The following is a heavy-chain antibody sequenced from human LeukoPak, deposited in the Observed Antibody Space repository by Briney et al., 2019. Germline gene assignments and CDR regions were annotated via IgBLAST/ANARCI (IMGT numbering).Heavy chain of an antibody. CDR3: ARVEMATLIVGVFDY. CDR2: IYYSGST. D-gene: IGHD5-24*01. Sequence: SETLSLTCTVSGGSISSYYWSWIRQPAGKGLEWIGSIYYSGSTYYNPSLKSRVTISVDTSKNQFSLKLSSVTAADTAVYYCARVEMATLIVGVFDYWGQGTLVTVSS. J-gene: IGHJ4*02. V-gene: IGHV4-59*05. CDR1: GGSISSYY.